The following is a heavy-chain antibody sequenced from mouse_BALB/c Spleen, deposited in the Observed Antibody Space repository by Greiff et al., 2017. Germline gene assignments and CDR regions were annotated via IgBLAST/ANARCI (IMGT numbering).Heavy chain of an antibody. CDR1: GFNIKDYY. D-gene: IGHD3-2*01. CDR3: NADSSGYVGFAY. J-gene: IGHJ3*01. CDR2: IDPENGDT. Sequence: EVQLQQSGAELVRSGASVKLSCTASGFNIKDYYMHWVKQRPEQGLEWIGWIDPENGDTEYAPKFQGKATMTADTSSNTAYLQLSSLTSEDTAVYYCNADSSGYVGFAYWGQGTLVTVSA. V-gene: IGHV14-4*02.